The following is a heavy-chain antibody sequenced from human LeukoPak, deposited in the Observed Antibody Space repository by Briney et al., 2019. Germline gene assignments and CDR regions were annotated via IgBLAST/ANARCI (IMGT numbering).Heavy chain of an antibody. Sequence: ASVKVSCKASGYTFTNYGISWVRQAPGQGLEWMGWISAYNGNTNYAQKLQGRVTMTTDTSTNIAYMELRSLRSDDTAVYYCARSSLTIFGVVHWYLDLWGRGTLVTVSS. CDR2: ISAYNGNT. CDR3: ARSSLTIFGVVHWYLDL. V-gene: IGHV1-18*01. J-gene: IGHJ2*01. D-gene: IGHD3-3*01. CDR1: GYTFTNYG.